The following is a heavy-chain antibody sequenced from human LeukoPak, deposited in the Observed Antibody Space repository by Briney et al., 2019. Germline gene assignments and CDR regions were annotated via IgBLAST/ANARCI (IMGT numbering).Heavy chain of an antibody. D-gene: IGHD1-26*01. Sequence: ASVKVSCKASGYTFTSYGITWVRQAPGQGLGWMGWTSPHNGNTNYAQKLQGRVTMTTDTSTSTAYMGLRSLRSDDTAVYYCATMGGSYYYFYMDVWGKGTTVTVSS. CDR3: ATMGGSYYYFYMDV. CDR2: TSPHNGNT. CDR1: GYTFTSYG. J-gene: IGHJ6*03. V-gene: IGHV1-18*01.